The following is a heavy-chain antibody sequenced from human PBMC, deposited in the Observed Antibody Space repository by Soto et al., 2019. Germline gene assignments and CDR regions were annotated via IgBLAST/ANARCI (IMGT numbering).Heavy chain of an antibody. V-gene: IGHV4-59*08. CDR1: GGSISSYY. D-gene: IGHD3-10*01. CDR2: IYYSGST. CDR3: ARHNYGSGSTYFNY. Sequence: QVQLQESGPGLVKPSETLSLTCTVSGGSISSYYWSWIRQPPGKGLEWIGYIYYSGSTNYNPSLKRRATIPVDTSKNQFSLKLNSMTAADTAVYYCARHNYGSGSTYFNYWGQGTLVTVSS. J-gene: IGHJ4*02.